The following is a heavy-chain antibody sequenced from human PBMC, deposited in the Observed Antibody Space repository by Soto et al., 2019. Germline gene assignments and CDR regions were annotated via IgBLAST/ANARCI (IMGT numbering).Heavy chain of an antibody. J-gene: IGHJ5*02. D-gene: IGHD6-6*01. CDR3: AKDQQWSIAALFDP. V-gene: IGHV3-23*01. CDR1: GFTFSSYA. Sequence: GGSLRLSCAASGFTFSSYAMSWVRQAPGKGLEWVTAISGSGGSTYYGDSVKGRFTISRDNSKNTLYLQMNSLRAEDKYVYYCAKDQQWSIAALFDPWGQGTLVTVSS. CDR2: ISGSGGST.